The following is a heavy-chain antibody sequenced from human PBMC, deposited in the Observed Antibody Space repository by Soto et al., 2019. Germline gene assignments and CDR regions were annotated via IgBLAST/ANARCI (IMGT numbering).Heavy chain of an antibody. V-gene: IGHV1-8*01. CDR1: GYSFTSYA. CDR3: ATYYFDY. CDR2: MNPNSGNT. Sequence: SVEVSCEACGYSFTSYAINWVRQATGQGLEWMGWMNPNSGNTGYAQKFQGRVTMTRNTSISTAYMELSSLRSEDTAVYYCATYYFDYWGQGTLVTVSS. J-gene: IGHJ4*02.